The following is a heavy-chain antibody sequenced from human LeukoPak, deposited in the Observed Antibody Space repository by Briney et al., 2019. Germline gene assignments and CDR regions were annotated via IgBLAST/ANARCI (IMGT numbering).Heavy chain of an antibody. CDR2: ISGSGGST. CDR3: ANGASDYVWGSYRPYYFDY. J-gene: IGHJ4*02. CDR1: GFTFSSYA. Sequence: PGGSLRLSCAASGFTFSSYAMSWVRQAPGKGLEWVSAISGSGGSTYYADSVKGRFTISRDNSKNTLYLQMNSLRAEDTAVYYCANGASDYVWGSYRPYYFDYWGQGTLVTVSS. V-gene: IGHV3-23*01. D-gene: IGHD3-16*02.